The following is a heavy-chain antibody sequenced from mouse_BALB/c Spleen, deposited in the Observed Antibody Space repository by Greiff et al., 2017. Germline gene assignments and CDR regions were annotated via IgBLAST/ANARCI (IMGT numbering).Heavy chain of an antibody. J-gene: IGHJ2*01. V-gene: IGHV5-12-1*01. CDR2: ISSGGGST. CDR1: GFAFSSYD. Sequence: EVKLMESGGGLVKPGGSLKLSCAASGFAFSSYDMSWVRQTPEKRLEWVAYISSGGGSTYYPDTVKGRFTISRDNAKNTLYLQMSSLKSEDTAMYYCARHKSHYFDYWGQGTTLTVSS. CDR3: ARHKSHYFDY.